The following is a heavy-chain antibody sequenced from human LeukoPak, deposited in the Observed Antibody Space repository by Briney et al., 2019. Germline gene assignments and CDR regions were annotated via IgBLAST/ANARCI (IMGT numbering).Heavy chain of an antibody. D-gene: IGHD3-10*01. CDR2: IYYSGTT. V-gene: IGHV4-59*01. J-gene: IGHJ6*02. CDR3: ARGPMVRGYYYAMDV. CDR1: GGSIRSYY. Sequence: PSETLSLTCTVSGGSIRSYYWSWIRQPPGKGLEWIGSIYYSGTTNYNPSLKSRVTISVDTSKNQFSLKLSSVTAADTAVYHCARGPMVRGYYYAMDVWGRGTTVTVSS.